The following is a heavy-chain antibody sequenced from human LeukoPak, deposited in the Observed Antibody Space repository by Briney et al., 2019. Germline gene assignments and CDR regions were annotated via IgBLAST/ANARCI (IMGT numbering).Heavy chain of an antibody. CDR1: GYTFTSYG. V-gene: IGHV1-18*01. CDR3: ASSIGRTGYFY. CDR2: ISAYNGDT. D-gene: IGHD3/OR15-3a*01. J-gene: IGHJ4*02. Sequence: EASVKVSCKASGYTFTSYGISWVRQAPGQGLEWMGWISAYNGDTNYAQKLQGRVTMTTDTSTSTAYMELRSLRSDDTAVYYCASSIGRTGYFYWGQGTLVTVSS.